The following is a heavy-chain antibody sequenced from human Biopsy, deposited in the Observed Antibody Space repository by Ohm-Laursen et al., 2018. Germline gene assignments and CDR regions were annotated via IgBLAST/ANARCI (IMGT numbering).Heavy chain of an antibody. CDR1: GDFVTKYY. J-gene: IGHJ6*02. Sequence: PSDTLSLTCAVSGDFVTKYYWSWIRQPPGKGLEWIGHIYYSVMTNYNPSLQSRVSISVDTSRNQVSLTLSSVTAADTAVYYCARDSGILNYGNFKYYHYYGMDVWGQGTKVTVSS. CDR2: IYYSVMT. V-gene: IGHV4-59*02. CDR3: ARDSGILNYGNFKYYHYYGMDV. D-gene: IGHD4-11*01.